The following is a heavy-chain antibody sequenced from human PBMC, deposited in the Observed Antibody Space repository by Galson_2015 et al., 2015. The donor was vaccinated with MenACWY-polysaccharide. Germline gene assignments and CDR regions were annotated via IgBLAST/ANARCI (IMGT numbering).Heavy chain of an antibody. CDR1: GDSLTSGGYF. Sequence: SLTYTVSGDSLTSGGYFWSWIRQHPGKGLEWIASISYDGGTYYNPSLKSRVTISVDTPNNQFSLKLNSVTAADTAVYYCARGGRAGSNRNWFDPWGQGTLVTVAS. J-gene: IGHJ5*02. D-gene: IGHD3-16*01. V-gene: IGHV4-31*03. CDR3: ARGGRAGSNRNWFDP. CDR2: ISYDGGT.